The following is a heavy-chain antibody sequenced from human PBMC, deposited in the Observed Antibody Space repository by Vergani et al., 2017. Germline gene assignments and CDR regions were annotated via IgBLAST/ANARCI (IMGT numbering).Heavy chain of an antibody. Sequence: QLQLQESDPGLVKPSETLSLTCTVSGGSIRSTFYYWGWIRQPPGKGLEWIGTIYYSGSTYYNPSLKSRVTISVDTSKNQFSLKLNSVTAADTAVYYCARHKEQLVPGNYYYYYYMDGCGKGTTVTVSS. CDR3: ARHKEQLVPGNYYYYYYMDG. CDR2: IYYSGST. CDR1: GGSIRSTFYY. J-gene: IGHJ6*03. D-gene: IGHD6-13*01. V-gene: IGHV4-39*01.